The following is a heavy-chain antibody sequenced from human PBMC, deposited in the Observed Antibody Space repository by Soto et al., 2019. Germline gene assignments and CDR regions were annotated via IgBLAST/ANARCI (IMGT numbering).Heavy chain of an antibody. Sequence: PSETLSLTCTVSGGSTSSDNYWSWIRQPPGKGLEWVGHIYYSGNTDYNPSLKSRLAISIDTSKNQFSLKLSSVTAADTAVYFCAREGGESSDGLYYFDSWGQGSLVTVSS. CDR2: IYYSGNT. J-gene: IGHJ4*02. V-gene: IGHV4-30-4*01. D-gene: IGHD3-16*01. CDR3: AREGGESSDGLYYFDS. CDR1: GGSTSSDNY.